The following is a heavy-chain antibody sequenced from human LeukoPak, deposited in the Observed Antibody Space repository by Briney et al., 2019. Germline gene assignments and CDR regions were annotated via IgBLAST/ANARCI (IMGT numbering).Heavy chain of an antibody. CDR2: IKSKTDGGTT. J-gene: IGHJ4*02. D-gene: IGHD3-22*01. CDR3: TTYYHDSSGYVDY. V-gene: IGHV3-15*07. CDR1: GFTFSNAW. Sequence: GGSLRLSCAASGFTFSNAWMNWVRQAPGKGLEWVGRIKSKTDGGTTDYAAPVKGRFTISRDDSKNTLYLQMSSLKTEDTAVYYCTTYYHDSSGYVDYWGQGTLVTVSS.